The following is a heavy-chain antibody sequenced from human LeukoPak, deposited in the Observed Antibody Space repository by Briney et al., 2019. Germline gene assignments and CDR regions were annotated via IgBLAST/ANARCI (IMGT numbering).Heavy chain of an antibody. CDR2: INHSGST. Sequence: SETLSLTCTVYGGSFSGYYWSWIRQPPGKGLEWIGEINHSGSTNYNPSLKSRVTISVDTSKNQFSLKLSSVTAADTAVYYCARGPDYGDYLPPDYWGQGTLVTVSS. J-gene: IGHJ4*02. D-gene: IGHD4-17*01. CDR1: GGSFSGYY. CDR3: ARGPDYGDYLPPDY. V-gene: IGHV4-34*01.